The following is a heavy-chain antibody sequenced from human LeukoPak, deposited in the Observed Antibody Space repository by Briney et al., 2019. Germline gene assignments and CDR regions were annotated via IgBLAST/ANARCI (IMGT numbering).Heavy chain of an antibody. CDR2: IYGGGSV. D-gene: IGHD3-10*02. Sequence: GGSLRLSCAASGFTVRSNYMSWVRQAPGKGLEWVSIIYGGGSVFYADSVKGRFTISRDNSKNTLYLQMNSLRAEDTAVYYCAELGITMIGGVWGKGTTVTISS. V-gene: IGHV3-53*01. J-gene: IGHJ6*04. CDR1: GFTVRSNY. CDR3: AELGITMIGGV.